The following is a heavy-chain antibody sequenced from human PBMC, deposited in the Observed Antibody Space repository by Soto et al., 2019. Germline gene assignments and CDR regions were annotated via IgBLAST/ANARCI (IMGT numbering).Heavy chain of an antibody. V-gene: IGHV4-31*03. Sequence: QVQLQESGPGLVKPSQTLSLTFTVSGGSISSGGYYWSWIRQHPGKGLEWIGYIYYSGSTYYNPSLKSRVTISVDTSKNQFSLKLSSVTAADTAVYYCARDGYSSSSPGYYGMDVWGQGTTVTVSS. J-gene: IGHJ6*02. CDR3: ARDGYSSSSPGYYGMDV. CDR1: GGSISSGGYY. CDR2: IYYSGST. D-gene: IGHD6-13*01.